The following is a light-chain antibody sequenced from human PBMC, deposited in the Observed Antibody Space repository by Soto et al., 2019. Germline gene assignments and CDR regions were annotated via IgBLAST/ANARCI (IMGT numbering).Light chain of an antibody. CDR3: QKYGSSPL. Sequence: EIVLTQSPGTLSLSPGERATLSCRASQSVSSSYLAWYQQKPGQAPRLLIYGASSRATGIPDRFSGSGSGTDFPLTISRLEPEDFAVYYCQKYGSSPLLGRGTKLEIK. CDR1: QSVSSSY. CDR2: GAS. V-gene: IGKV3-20*01. J-gene: IGKJ2*01.